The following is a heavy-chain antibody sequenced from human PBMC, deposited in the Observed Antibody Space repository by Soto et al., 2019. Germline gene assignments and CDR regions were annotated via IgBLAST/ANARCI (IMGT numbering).Heavy chain of an antibody. D-gene: IGHD1-26*01. CDR3: TRDQGGSYDSWFDP. CDR2: ISSGSAFI. Sequence: EVQVLESGGGLVKPGGSLRLSCNFTFSMYSMNWVRQAPGKGLEWVASISSGSAFIKYADSVKGRFSISRDNAKNSVSLQMNSLRAEDTAMYYCTRDQGGSYDSWFDPWGRGTLVTVSS. CDR1: TFSMYS. V-gene: IGHV3-21*01. J-gene: IGHJ5*02.